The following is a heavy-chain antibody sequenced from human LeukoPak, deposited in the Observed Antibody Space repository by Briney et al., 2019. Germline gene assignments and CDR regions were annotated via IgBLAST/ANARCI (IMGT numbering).Heavy chain of an antibody. V-gene: IGHV3-33*01. CDR1: GFTFSSYG. D-gene: IGHD2-2*01. CDR2: IWYDGFNK. J-gene: IGHJ6*02. Sequence: GGSLRLSCAASGFTFSSYGMHWVRQAPGKGLEWVAVIWYDGFNKYYADSMKGRFTISRDNSKDTLLLQMNSLRAEDTAVYYCARESLSGSGTNCQGYNYYYFHGMDVWGQGTTVTVSS. CDR3: ARESLSGSGTNCQGYNYYYFHGMDV.